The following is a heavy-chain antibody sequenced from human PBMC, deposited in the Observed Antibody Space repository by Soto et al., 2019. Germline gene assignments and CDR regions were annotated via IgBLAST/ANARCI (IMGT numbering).Heavy chain of an antibody. J-gene: IGHJ5*02. Sequence: ASVKVSCKASEHSFTNHSIHWVRQAPGKGLEWMGIIHPGPNSARYSQEFQGRLTLPSEMPSRTGYMQLRNRRGDDMAVYYCAVACKRVSSVVAASWGKETLV. CDR2: IHPGPNSA. D-gene: IGHD2-15*01. CDR1: EHSFTNHS. V-gene: IGHV1-46*01. CDR3: AVACKRVSSVVAAS.